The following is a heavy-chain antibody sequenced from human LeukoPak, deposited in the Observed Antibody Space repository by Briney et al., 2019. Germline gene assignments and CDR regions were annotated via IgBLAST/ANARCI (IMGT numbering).Heavy chain of an antibody. CDR1: GGSLINNSYY. CDR3: VRRLVAAAGVWFDP. J-gene: IGHJ5*02. CDR2: IFYSGST. Sequence: PSETLSLTCTVSGGSLINNSYYWGWIRQPPGEGLEWIGSIFYSGSTYYNPSLKSRVTISVDTSKKHFSLKLSSVTAADTAVYYCVRRLVAAAGVWFDPWGQGTLVTVSS. V-gene: IGHV4-39*01. D-gene: IGHD6-13*01.